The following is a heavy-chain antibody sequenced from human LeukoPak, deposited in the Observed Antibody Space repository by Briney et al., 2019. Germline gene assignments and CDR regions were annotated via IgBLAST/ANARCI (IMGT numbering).Heavy chain of an antibody. CDR2: IWYDGSNK. D-gene: IGHD4-17*01. CDR1: GFTFSSYL. J-gene: IGHJ4*02. V-gene: IGHV3-33*08. CDR3: ARERFLYGDYSRFALFDY. Sequence: GGSLRLSCAASGFTFSSYLMHWVRQAPGKGLEWVAVIWYDGSNKYYADSVKGRFTISRDNSKDTLYLQMNSLRAEDTAVYYCARERFLYGDYSRFALFDYWGQGTLVTVSS.